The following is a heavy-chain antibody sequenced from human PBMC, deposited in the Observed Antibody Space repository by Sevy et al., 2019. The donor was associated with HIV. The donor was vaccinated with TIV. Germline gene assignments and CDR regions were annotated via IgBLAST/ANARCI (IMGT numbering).Heavy chain of an antibody. Sequence: GGSLRLSCAASGFTFSKYSMSWVRQPPGKGLEWVSTLSFGCGEINYADSVKGRFTISRDKSKSSVYLHMNNLTPEDTAVYYCAREGCTKPHDYWGQGTLVTVSS. CDR3: AREGCTKPHDY. D-gene: IGHD2-8*01. CDR1: GFTFSKYS. V-gene: IGHV3-23*01. CDR2: LSFGCGEI. J-gene: IGHJ4*02.